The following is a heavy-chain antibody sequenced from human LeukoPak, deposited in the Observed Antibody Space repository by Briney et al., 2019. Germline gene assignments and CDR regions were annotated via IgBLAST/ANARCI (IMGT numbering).Heavy chain of an antibody. CDR3: ARAHDILTGYYIEGFDY. Sequence: GGSLRLSCAASGFTFSSYWMSWVRQAPGKGLEWVANIKQDGSEKYYVDSVKGRFTISRDNAKNSLYLQMNSLRAEDTAVYYCARAHDILTGYYIEGFDYWGQGTLVTVSS. D-gene: IGHD3-9*01. CDR2: IKQDGSEK. V-gene: IGHV3-7*01. CDR1: GFTFSSYW. J-gene: IGHJ4*02.